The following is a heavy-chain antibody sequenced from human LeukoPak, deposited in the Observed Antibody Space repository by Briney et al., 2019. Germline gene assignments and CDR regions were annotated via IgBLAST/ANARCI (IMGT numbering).Heavy chain of an antibody. CDR2: ISSSSSYI. CDR1: GFTFSSYS. J-gene: IGHJ4*02. CDR3: ARDLRVGATGGRKLDY. Sequence: GGSLRLSCAASGFTFSSYSMNWVRQAPGKGLEWVSSISSSSSYIYYADSVKGRFTISRDNSKNTLYLQMNSLRAEDTAVYYCARDLRVGATGGRKLDYWGQGTLVTVSS. V-gene: IGHV3-21*01. D-gene: IGHD1-26*01.